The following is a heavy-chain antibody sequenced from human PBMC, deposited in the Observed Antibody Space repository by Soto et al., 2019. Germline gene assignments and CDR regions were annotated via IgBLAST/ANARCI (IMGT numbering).Heavy chain of an antibody. V-gene: IGHV1-46*01. CDR2: INPSGGST. Sequence: ASVKVSCKAPGYTFTSYYMHWVRQAPGQGLEWMGIINPSGGSTSYAQKFQGRVTMTRDTSTSTVYMELSSLRSEDTAVYYCARDPGYGSGSYYSYYGMDVWGQGTTVTVSS. CDR1: GYTFTSYY. D-gene: IGHD3-10*01. J-gene: IGHJ6*02. CDR3: ARDPGYGSGSYYSYYGMDV.